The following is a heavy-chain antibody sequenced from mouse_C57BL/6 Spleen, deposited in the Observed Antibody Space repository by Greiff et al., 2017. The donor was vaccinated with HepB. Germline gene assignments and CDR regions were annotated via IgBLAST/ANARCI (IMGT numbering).Heavy chain of an antibody. J-gene: IGHJ4*01. D-gene: IGHD2-5*01. CDR2: IDPSDSET. V-gene: IGHV1-52*01. CDR3: ASQAYYSNEDAMDY. CDR1: GYTFTSYW. Sequence: QVQLQQPGAELVRPGSSVKLSCKASGYTFTSYWMHWVKQRPIQGLEWIGNIDPSDSETHYNQKFKDKATLTVDKSSSTAYMQLSSLTSEDSAVYYCASQAYYSNEDAMDYWGQGTSVTVSS.